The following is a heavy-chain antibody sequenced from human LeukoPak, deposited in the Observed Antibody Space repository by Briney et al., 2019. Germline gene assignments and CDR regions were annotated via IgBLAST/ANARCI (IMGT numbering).Heavy chain of an antibody. V-gene: IGHV1-58*02. CDR1: GYTFTSST. CDR3: AGALAAAGMPCD. D-gene: IGHD6-13*01. CDR2: VVVGSGNT. Sequence: SVKVSCKASGYTFTSSTMQCVPHARRQRLEWRGWVVVGSGNTNYAQKFQVRVTITRDMSKSKAYMELSSLRSEDTAVYYCAGALAAAGMPCDWGQGTLVTVSS. J-gene: IGHJ4*02.